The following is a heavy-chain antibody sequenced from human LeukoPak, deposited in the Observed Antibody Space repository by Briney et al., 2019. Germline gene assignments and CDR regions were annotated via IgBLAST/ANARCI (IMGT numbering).Heavy chain of an antibody. CDR3: ARDLRRVVRSYDYVWGSYRYLWVY. J-gene: IGHJ4*02. D-gene: IGHD3-16*02. Sequence: ASVKVSCKASGYTFTGCYMHWVRQAPGQGLEWMGWINPNSGGTNYAQKFQGRVTMTRDTSISTAYMELSRLRSDDTAVYYCARDLRRVVRSYDYVWGSYRYLWVYWGQGTLVTVSS. CDR2: INPNSGGT. CDR1: GYTFTGCY. V-gene: IGHV1-2*02.